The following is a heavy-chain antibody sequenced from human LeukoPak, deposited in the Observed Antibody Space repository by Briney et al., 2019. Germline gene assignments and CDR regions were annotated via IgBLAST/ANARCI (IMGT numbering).Heavy chain of an antibody. CDR2: INSNGESP. CDR1: RFTLIIHA. Sequence: GRSLRLSCAASRFTLIIHAMRWVRQAPGKGLEYLSTINSNGESPYYTSSVKGRFTISRDNSKNTPFLQFASLRVENMAVNYCARDKMRGYSYGDLDYWGQGALVTVSS. CDR3: ARDKMRGYSYGDLDY. V-gene: IGHV3-64*01. J-gene: IGHJ4*02. D-gene: IGHD5-18*01.